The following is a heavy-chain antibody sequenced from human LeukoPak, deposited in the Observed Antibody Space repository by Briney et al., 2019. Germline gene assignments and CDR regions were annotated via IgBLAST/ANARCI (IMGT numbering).Heavy chain of an antibody. CDR3: ARGDYYDSSGDYTDAFDI. V-gene: IGHV3-7*01. J-gene: IGHJ3*02. CDR1: GFTFSSYW. D-gene: IGHD3-22*01. CDR2: IKQEGSAK. Sequence: GGSLRLSCAASGFTFSSYWMSWVRQAPGKGLEWVANIKQEGSAKYYVDSVKGRFTMSRDNAKNSVYLQMNNLRAEDTALYYCARGDYYDSSGDYTDAFDIWGQGTMVTVSS.